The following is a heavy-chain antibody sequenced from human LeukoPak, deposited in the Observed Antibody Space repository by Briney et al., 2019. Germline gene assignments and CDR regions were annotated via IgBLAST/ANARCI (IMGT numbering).Heavy chain of an antibody. D-gene: IGHD2-2*01. V-gene: IGHV1-69*13. Sequence: SVKISCKASGYIFSSYYRHWVRQAPGQGLEWMGGIIPIFGTANYAQKFQGRVTITADESTSTAYMELSSLRSEDTAVYYCARLNLGYCSSTSCQPRRNWNWFDPWGQGTLVTVSS. CDR2: IIPIFGTA. CDR3: ARLNLGYCSSTSCQPRRNWNWFDP. J-gene: IGHJ5*02. CDR1: GYIFSSYY.